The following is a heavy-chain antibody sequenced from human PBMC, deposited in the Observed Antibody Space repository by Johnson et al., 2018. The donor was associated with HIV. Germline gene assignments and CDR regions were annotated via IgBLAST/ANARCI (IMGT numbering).Heavy chain of an antibody. CDR1: GFTVSSNY. D-gene: IGHD2-15*01. CDR2: IYSGGST. J-gene: IGHJ3*02. V-gene: IGHV3-66*01. Sequence: VQLVESGGDLVQPGGSLRLSCAASGFTVSSNYMNWVRQAPGKGLEWVSVIYSGGSTYYAASVQGRCTISRDNSKNTRYLHLNSLRAEDTAVYYCARDRRVSREGYCSGGTCYPYIAYPNAFDILGQGTMVTVSS. CDR3: ARDRRVSREGYCSGGTCYPYIAYPNAFDI.